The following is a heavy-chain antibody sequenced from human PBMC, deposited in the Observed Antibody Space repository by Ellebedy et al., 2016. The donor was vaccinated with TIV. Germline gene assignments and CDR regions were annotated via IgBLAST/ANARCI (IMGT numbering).Heavy chain of an antibody. D-gene: IGHD3-3*01. V-gene: IGHV1-2*06. CDR3: ARITYFEYDSWSDY. J-gene: IGHJ4*02. CDR1: GYVFNEYY. CDR2: INPNSGDA. Sequence: ASVKVSXKTSGYVFNEYYIHWVRQAPGQGLEWLGRINPNSGDANYAPKFQGRVTLTRDTSIRAYFMELNRLRSDDTAVYYCARITYFEYDSWSDYWGQGTLVTVSS.